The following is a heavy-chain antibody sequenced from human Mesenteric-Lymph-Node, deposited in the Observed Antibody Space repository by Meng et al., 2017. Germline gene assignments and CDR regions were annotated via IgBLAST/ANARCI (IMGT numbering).Heavy chain of an antibody. D-gene: IGHD3-10*01. CDR2: ITWNGGRT. Sequence: GESLKISCAASGFTFGDYSMTWVRQVPGKGLEWISHITWNGGRTAYAQSVKGRFTVSRDNAKNSLYLQIDGLRGEDTALYYCARHAEYYYGSGSYLYWYFDLWGRGTLVTVSS. V-gene: IGHV3-20*04. J-gene: IGHJ2*01. CDR3: ARHAEYYYGSGSYLYWYFDL. CDR1: GFTFGDYS.